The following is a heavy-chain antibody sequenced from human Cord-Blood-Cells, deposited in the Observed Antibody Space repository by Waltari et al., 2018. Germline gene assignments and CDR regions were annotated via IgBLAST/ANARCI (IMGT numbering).Heavy chain of an antibody. J-gene: IGHJ2*01. CDR2: VIPILSIA. CDR1: GGTFSSYT. D-gene: IGHD2-21*01. V-gene: IGHV1-69*08. Sequence: QVQLVQSGAEVKKPGSSVKVSCKASGGTFSSYTISWVRQASGQGLEWRGRVIPILSIANYAQKFQGRVTITADKSTSTAYMELSSLRSEDTAVYYCARDRCGGDCSSPDWYFDLWGRGTLVTVSS. CDR3: ARDRCGGDCSSPDWYFDL.